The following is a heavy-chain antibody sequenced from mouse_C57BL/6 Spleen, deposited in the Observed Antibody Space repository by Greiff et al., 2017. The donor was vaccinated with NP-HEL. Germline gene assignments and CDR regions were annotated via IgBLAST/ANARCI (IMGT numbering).Heavy chain of an antibody. CDR3: ARGELGPY. D-gene: IGHD4-1*01. V-gene: IGHV1-42*01. CDR1: GYSFTGYY. CDR2: INPSTGGT. J-gene: IGHJ3*01. Sequence: VQLKQSGPELVKPGASVKISCKASGYSFTGYYMNWVKQSPEKSLEWIGEINPSTGGTTYNQKFKAKATLTVDKSSSTAYMQLKSLTSEDSAVYYCARGELGPYWGQGTLVTVSA.